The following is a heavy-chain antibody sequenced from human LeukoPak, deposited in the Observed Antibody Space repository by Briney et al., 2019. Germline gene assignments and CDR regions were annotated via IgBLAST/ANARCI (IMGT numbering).Heavy chain of an antibody. V-gene: IGHV4-39*01. D-gene: IGHD3-22*01. CDR2: IYYSGST. CDR1: GGSISSSSYY. CDR3: ARLSPMTLDY. J-gene: IGHJ4*02. Sequence: SETLSLTCTVSGGSISSSSYYWGWIRQPPGKGLEWIGSIYYSGSTYYNPSLKSRVTISVDTSKNQCSLRLSSVTAADTAVYYCARLSPMTLDYWGQGTLVTVSS.